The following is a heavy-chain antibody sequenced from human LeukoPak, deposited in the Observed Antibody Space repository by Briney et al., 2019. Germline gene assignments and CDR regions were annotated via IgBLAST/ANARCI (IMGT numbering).Heavy chain of an antibody. V-gene: IGHV4-34*01. J-gene: IGHJ4*02. Sequence: SETLSLTCAVYGGSFSGYYWSWIRQPPGKGLEWIGEINHSGSTNYNPSLKSRVTISVDTSKNQFSLKLSSVTAADTAVYYCARGVSLGTRPGSVDYWGQGTLVTVSS. CDR3: ARGVSLGTRPGSVDY. CDR1: GGSFSGYY. CDR2: INHSGST. D-gene: IGHD6-25*01.